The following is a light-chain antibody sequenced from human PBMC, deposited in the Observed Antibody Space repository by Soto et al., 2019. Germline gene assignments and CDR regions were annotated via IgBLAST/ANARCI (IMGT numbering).Light chain of an antibody. V-gene: IGLV4-69*01. CDR3: QTWGTGIGV. CDR1: SGHSSYA. J-gene: IGLJ2*01. Sequence: QAVLTQSPSASASLGASVKLTCTLSSGHSSYAIAWHQQQPEKGPRYLMKLNSDGSHSKGDGIPDRFSGSSPGAERYLTISSLQSEDEADYYCQTWGTGIGVFGGGTKLTVL. CDR2: LNSDGSH.